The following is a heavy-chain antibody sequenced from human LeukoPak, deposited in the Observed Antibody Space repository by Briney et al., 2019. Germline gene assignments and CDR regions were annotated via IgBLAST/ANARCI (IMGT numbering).Heavy chain of an antibody. CDR2: IYYSGST. V-gene: IGHV4-59*08. D-gene: IGHD3-3*01. Sequence: PSETLSLTCTVSGGSISSNYWSWIRQPPGKGLEWIGYIYYSGSTKYNPSLKSRVTISVDTSKNQFSLKLSSVTAADTAVYYCARHGSGYYFFDYWGQGTLVTVSS. CDR3: ARHGSGYYFFDY. CDR1: GGSISSNY. J-gene: IGHJ4*02.